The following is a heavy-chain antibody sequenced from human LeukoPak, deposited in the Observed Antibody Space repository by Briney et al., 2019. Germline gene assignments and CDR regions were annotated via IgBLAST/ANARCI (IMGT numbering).Heavy chain of an antibody. J-gene: IGHJ4*02. CDR2: ISSGSSYM. CDR1: GFTFSSYS. Sequence: PGGSLRLSCAASGFTFSSYSMNWVRQAPGKGLEWVSSISSGSSYMFYADSVKGRFTISRDNAKNSLFLQMSSLRAEDTALYYCARDRLGSAVATSDYWGQGTLVTVSS. V-gene: IGHV3-21*01. CDR3: ARDRLGSAVATSDY. D-gene: IGHD2-21*02.